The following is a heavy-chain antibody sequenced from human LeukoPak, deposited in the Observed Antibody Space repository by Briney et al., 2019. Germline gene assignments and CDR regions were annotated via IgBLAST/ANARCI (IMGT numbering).Heavy chain of an antibody. CDR3: ARLPAATDI. V-gene: IGHV4-39*01. Sequence: SETLSLTCTVPGGSISSSTYYWGWIRQPPGKGLEWIASIYYSGSTYYNPSLKSRVTISVDTSKNQFSLKVSSVTAADTAVYYCARLPAATDIWGQGTMVTVSS. CDR1: GGSISSSTYY. J-gene: IGHJ3*02. CDR2: IYYSGST.